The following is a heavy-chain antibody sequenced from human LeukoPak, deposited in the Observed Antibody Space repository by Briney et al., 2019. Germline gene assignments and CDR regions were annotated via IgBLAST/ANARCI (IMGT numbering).Heavy chain of an antibody. J-gene: IGHJ3*02. D-gene: IGHD1-26*01. CDR1: GFTFDDYG. CDR3: ARGGSYLSAFDI. Sequence: GGSLRLSCAASGFTFDDYGMSWVRQALGKGLEWVSGINWNGGSTGYADSVKGRFTISRDNSKNTLYLQMNSLRAEDTAVYYCARGGSYLSAFDIWGQGTMVTVSS. V-gene: IGHV3-20*04. CDR2: INWNGGST.